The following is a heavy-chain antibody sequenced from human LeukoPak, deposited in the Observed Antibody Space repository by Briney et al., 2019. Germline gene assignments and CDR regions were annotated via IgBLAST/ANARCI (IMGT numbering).Heavy chain of an antibody. CDR2: IYYSGRT. CDR3: ASSPVGATDY. D-gene: IGHD1-26*01. V-gene: IGHV4-30-4*01. CDR1: GGSISSGDYY. J-gene: IGHJ4*02. Sequence: SQTLSLTCTVSGGSISSGDYYWSWIRQPPGKGLEWIGYIYYSGRTNYNPSLKSRVTISVDTSKNQFSLKLSSVTAADTAVYYCASSPVGATDYWGQGTLVTVSS.